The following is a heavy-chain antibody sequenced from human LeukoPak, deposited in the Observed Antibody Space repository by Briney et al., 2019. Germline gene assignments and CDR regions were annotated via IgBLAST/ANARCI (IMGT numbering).Heavy chain of an antibody. V-gene: IGHV6-1*01. J-gene: IGHJ4*02. D-gene: IGHD5-18*01. Sequence: WVRQAPGQGLEWMGRTYYRSKWYNDYAVSVKSRITINPDTSKNQFSLQLNSVTPEDTAVYYCAREAVGYSYGYPPFYFDYWGQGTLVTVSS. CDR3: AREAVGYSYGYPPFYFDY. CDR2: TYYRSKWYN.